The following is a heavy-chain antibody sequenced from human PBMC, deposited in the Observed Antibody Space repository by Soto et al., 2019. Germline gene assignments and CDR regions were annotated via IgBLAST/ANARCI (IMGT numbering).Heavy chain of an antibody. Sequence: SETLSLTCTVSGGSISSGDYYWSWIRQPPGKGLEWIGYIYYNGNTYYNPSLKSRVTISVDTSKNQFSLKVNSVTAADTAVYYCAGSPTVRGVISGMDVWGQGTTVTVSS. CDR1: GGSISSGDYY. V-gene: IGHV4-30-4*01. J-gene: IGHJ6*02. D-gene: IGHD3-10*01. CDR2: IYYNGNT. CDR3: AGSPTVRGVISGMDV.